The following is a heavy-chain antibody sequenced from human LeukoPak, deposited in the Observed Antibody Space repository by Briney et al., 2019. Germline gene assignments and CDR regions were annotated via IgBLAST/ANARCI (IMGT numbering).Heavy chain of an antibody. CDR3: ARFALSSSLDY. J-gene: IGHJ4*02. Sequence: GESLKISCKVSGYRLTNNWIGWVRPVPGKGLEWMGIIYPGYSDTRYSPSFQGQVTFSVDTSTSTVYPQWSSLKASDTAIYYCARFALSSSLDYWGQGTLVTVSS. V-gene: IGHV5-51*01. CDR1: GYRLTNNW. D-gene: IGHD6-13*01. CDR2: IYPGYSDT.